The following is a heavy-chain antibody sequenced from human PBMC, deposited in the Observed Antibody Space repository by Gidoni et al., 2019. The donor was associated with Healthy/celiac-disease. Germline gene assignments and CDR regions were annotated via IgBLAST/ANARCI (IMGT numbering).Heavy chain of an antibody. J-gene: IGHJ6*02. D-gene: IGHD5-18*01. CDR1: GFTFSSYA. CDR2: ISYDGSNK. CDR3: ARDLKIEVQLWAYGMDV. V-gene: IGHV3-30*01. Sequence: PGRSLRLSCAASGFTFSSYAMHWVRQAPGKGLEWVAVISYDGSNKYYADSVKGRFTIARDNSKNTLYLQMNSLRAEDTAVYYCARDLKIEVQLWAYGMDVWGQGTTVTVSS.